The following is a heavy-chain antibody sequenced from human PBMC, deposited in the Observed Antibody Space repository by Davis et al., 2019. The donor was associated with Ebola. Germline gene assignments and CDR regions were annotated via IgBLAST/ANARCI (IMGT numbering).Heavy chain of an antibody. D-gene: IGHD6-19*01. CDR1: GFTFSSYS. Sequence: GESLKTSCAASGFTFSSYSMNWVRQAPGKGLEWVSSISSSSSYIYYADSVKGRFTISRDDAKNSLYLQMNSLRAEDTAVYYCARDLSGWFYFDYWGQGTLVTVSS. J-gene: IGHJ4*02. V-gene: IGHV3-21*01. CDR2: ISSSSSYI. CDR3: ARDLSGWFYFDY.